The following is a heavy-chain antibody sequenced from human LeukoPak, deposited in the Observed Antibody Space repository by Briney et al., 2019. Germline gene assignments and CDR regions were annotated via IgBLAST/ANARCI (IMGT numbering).Heavy chain of an antibody. CDR1: GYTFTGYY. Sequence: ASVKVSCKASGYTFTGYYMHWVRQAPGQGLEWMGIINPSGGSTSYAQKFQGRVTMTRDMSTSTVYMELSSLRSEDTAVYYCAGATYYYDSSGYFNWFDPWGQGTLVTVSS. J-gene: IGHJ5*02. CDR3: AGATYYYDSSGYFNWFDP. CDR2: INPSGGST. V-gene: IGHV1-46*01. D-gene: IGHD3-22*01.